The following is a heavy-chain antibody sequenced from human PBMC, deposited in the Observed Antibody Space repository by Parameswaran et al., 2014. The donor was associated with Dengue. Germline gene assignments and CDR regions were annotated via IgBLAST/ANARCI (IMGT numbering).Heavy chain of an antibody. CDR3: ARHKSIAARRPPSLGWFDP. D-gene: IGHD6-6*01. V-gene: IGHV4-39*01. J-gene: IGHJ5*02. CDR2: IYYSGST. Sequence: WIRQPPGKGLEWIGSIYYSGSTYYNPSLKSRVTISVDTSKNQFSLKLSSVTAADTAVYYCARHKSIAARRPPSLGWFDPWGQGTLVTVSS.